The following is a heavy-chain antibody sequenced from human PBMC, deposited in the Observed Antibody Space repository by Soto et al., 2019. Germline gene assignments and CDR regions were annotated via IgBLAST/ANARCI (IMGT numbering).Heavy chain of an antibody. CDR3: ARGVDFEGFSPYGMGV. Sequence: SETLSLTCTVSGGSINSGDYYWTWIRQPRGKGLEWIGYIYYSGTTYYNPSLKSRVSLSLDTSKNHFSLRLTSVTAADTAVYYCARGVDFEGFSPYGMGVWGQGTTVTV. CDR1: GGSINSGDYY. D-gene: IGHD3-3*01. CDR2: IYYSGTT. V-gene: IGHV4-30-4*01. J-gene: IGHJ6*02.